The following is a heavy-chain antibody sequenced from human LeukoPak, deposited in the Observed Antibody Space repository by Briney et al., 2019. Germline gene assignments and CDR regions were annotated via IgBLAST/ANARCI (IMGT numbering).Heavy chain of an antibody. D-gene: IGHD5-18*01. J-gene: IGHJ4*02. Sequence: PGGSLRLSCAASGFTFSSYSMNWVRQAPGKGLEWVSYISSSSSTIYYADSVKGRFTIPRDNAKNSPYLQMNSLRDEDTAVYYCARDSEAGGYSYGPYYFDYWGQGTLVTVSS. CDR3: ARDSEAGGYSYGPYYFDY. CDR2: ISSSSSTI. CDR1: GFTFSSYS. V-gene: IGHV3-48*02.